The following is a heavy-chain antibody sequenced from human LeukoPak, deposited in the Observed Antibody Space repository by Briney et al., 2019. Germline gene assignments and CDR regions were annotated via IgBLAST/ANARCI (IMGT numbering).Heavy chain of an antibody. CDR1: GYTFTSYG. CDR2: ISAYNGNT. CDR3: ARCPPYTLIPGIAVAAYTNHLDY. D-gene: IGHD6-19*01. J-gene: IGHJ4*02. V-gene: IGHV1-18*01. Sequence: GASVKVSCKASGYTFTSYGISWVRQAPGQGLEWMGWISAYNGNTNYAQKLQGRVTMTTDTSTSTAYMELRSLRFDDTAVYYCARCPPYTLIPGIAVAAYTNHLDYWGQGTLVTVSS.